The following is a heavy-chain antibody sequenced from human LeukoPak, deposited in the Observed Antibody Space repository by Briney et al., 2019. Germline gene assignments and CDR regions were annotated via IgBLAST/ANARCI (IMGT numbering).Heavy chain of an antibody. Sequence: GASVKVSCKASGYTFTGYYLHWVRQAPGQGLEWMGGIIPIFGTANYAQKFQGRVTIAADESTSTAYMELSSLRSEDTAVYYCARVDIVLMVYEYWGQGTLVTVSS. D-gene: IGHD2-8*01. CDR3: ARVDIVLMVYEY. CDR1: GYTFTGYY. J-gene: IGHJ4*02. CDR2: IIPIFGTA. V-gene: IGHV1-69*13.